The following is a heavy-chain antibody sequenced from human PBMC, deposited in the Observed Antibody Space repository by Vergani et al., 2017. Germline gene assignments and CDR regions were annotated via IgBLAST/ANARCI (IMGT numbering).Heavy chain of an antibody. V-gene: IGHV7-4-1*02. CDR2: INTRTGDP. Sequence: QVQLVQSGSELKKPGASVKISCKASNYNFTYHAIHWVRQAPGQGLGWMGLINTRTGDPKFAQGFSGRFVFSLNTPVTTAHLQISSLKTEDTAIYYCARMRRSSLDFWGQGTLVTVSS. CDR3: ARMRRSSLDF. J-gene: IGHJ4*02. CDR1: NYNFTYHA.